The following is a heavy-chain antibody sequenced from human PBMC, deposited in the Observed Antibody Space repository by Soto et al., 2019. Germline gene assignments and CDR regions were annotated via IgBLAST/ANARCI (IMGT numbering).Heavy chain of an antibody. CDR3: ASPLFRDYYYMDV. CDR1: GFTFSSYG. J-gene: IGHJ6*03. V-gene: IGHV3-33*01. CDR2: IWYDGSNK. Sequence: QVQLVESGGGVVQPGRSLRLSCAASGFTFSSYGMHWVRQAPGKGLEWVAVIWYDGSNKYYADSVKGRFTISRDNSKNTLYLQMNSLRAEDTAVYYCASPLFRDYYYMDVWGKGTTVTVSS.